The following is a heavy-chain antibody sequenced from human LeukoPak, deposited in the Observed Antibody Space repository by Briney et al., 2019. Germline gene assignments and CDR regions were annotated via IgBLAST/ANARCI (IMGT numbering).Heavy chain of an antibody. Sequence: AASVKVSCKASGYTFTGYYMHWVRQAPGQGLEWMGWINPNSGGTNYAQKFQGRVTMTRDTSISTAYMELSRLRSDDTAVYYCARAMVRGVISLPTPNWFDPWGQGTLVTVSS. J-gene: IGHJ5*02. V-gene: IGHV1-2*02. D-gene: IGHD3-10*01. CDR3: ARAMVRGVISLPTPNWFDP. CDR1: GYTFTGYY. CDR2: INPNSGGT.